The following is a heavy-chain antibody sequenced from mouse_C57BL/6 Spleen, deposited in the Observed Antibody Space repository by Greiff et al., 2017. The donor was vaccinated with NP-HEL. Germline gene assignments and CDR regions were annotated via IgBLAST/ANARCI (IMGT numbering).Heavy chain of an antibody. Sequence: VQLQQSGAELARPGASVKLSCKASGYTFTSYGISWVKQRTGQGLEWIGEIYPRSGNTYYNEKFKGKATLTADKSSSTAYMELRSLTSEEPAVYVCARGEYYYDMDYWGQGTSVTVSS. CDR2: IYPRSGNT. CDR1: GYTFTSYG. V-gene: IGHV1-81*01. J-gene: IGHJ4*01. CDR3: ARGEYYYDMDY.